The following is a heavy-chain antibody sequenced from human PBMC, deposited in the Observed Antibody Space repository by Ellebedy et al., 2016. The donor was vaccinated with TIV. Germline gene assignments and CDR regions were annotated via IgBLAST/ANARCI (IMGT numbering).Heavy chain of an antibody. CDR1: RGSFSGYQ. Sequence: SETLSLTXAVFRGSFSGYQWSWIRQPPGKGLEWIGDMKHIGSTNYNPSLQSRVTISVDRSKNQFSLKMTSLTVADTAVYYCAPGVGATPPRDYWGQGTLVTVSS. CDR2: MKHIGST. V-gene: IGHV4-34*01. D-gene: IGHD1-26*01. J-gene: IGHJ4*02. CDR3: APGVGATPPRDY.